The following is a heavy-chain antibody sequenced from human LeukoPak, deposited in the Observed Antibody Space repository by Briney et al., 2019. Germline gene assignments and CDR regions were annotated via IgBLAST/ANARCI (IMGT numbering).Heavy chain of an antibody. CDR1: GYTFTTYG. J-gene: IGHJ1*01. D-gene: IGHD5-12*01. V-gene: IGHV1-18*01. CDR2: ISTYDGST. CDR3: ARDPPIVATIEYFQH. Sequence: ASVKVSCKASGYTFTTYGINWVRQAPGQGLEWMGWISTYDGSTNYAQKLRDRVTMIRDKSTSTAYMELRSLRSDDTAVYYCARDPPIVATIEYFQHWGQGTLVTVSS.